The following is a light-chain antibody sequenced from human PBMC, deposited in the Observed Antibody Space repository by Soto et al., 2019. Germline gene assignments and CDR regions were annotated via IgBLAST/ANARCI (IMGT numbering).Light chain of an antibody. CDR2: DAS. J-gene: IGKJ1*01. Sequence: EIVLTQSPAILSMSPGERATLSCRASQSVSSYFAWYQQKPGQAPRLLIYDASNRAPGVPARCSGSGSGTDFTLTISSLEPEDFAVYYCQQRRYWPVTFGQGTKVEIK. CDR3: QQRRYWPVT. CDR1: QSVSSY. V-gene: IGKV3-11*01.